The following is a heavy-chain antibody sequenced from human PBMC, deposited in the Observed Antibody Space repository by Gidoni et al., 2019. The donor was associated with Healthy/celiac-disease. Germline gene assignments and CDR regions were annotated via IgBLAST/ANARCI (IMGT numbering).Heavy chain of an antibody. V-gene: IGHV3-33*01. J-gene: IGHJ4*02. D-gene: IGHD6-13*01. CDR2: IWYDGSNK. Sequence: QVQLVESGGGVVQPGRSLRLSCGAYGFTFRSYGMHWVRQAPGKGLEWVAVIWYDGSNKYYADSVKGRFTISRDNSKNTLYLQMNSLRAEDTAVYYCAREQYSSSWYSYFDYWGQGTLVTVSS. CDR3: AREQYSSSWYSYFDY. CDR1: GFTFRSYG.